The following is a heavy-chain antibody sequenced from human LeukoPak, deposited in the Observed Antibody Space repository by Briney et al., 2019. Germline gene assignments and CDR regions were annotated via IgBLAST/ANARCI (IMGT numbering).Heavy chain of an antibody. Sequence: GGSLRLSCAASGFTFSSYWMHWVRQAQGKGLVWVSRIKSDGGTNYADSVKGRFTISRDNAKKTVSLQMNSLRPEDTGVYYCARAPSEIGGYYPEYFRHWGQGTLVTVSS. V-gene: IGHV3-74*01. CDR2: IKSDGGT. CDR3: ARAPSEIGGYYPEYFRH. D-gene: IGHD3-22*01. J-gene: IGHJ1*01. CDR1: GFTFSSYW.